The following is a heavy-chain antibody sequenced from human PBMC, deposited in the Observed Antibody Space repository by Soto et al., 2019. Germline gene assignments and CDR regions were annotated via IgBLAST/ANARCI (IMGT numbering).Heavy chain of an antibody. CDR1: GGSISSYY. D-gene: IGHD3-22*01. CDR3: ARAKPKGYYDSSGYYRQPYYYYGMDA. Sequence: SETLSLTCTVSGGSISSYYWSWIRQPPGKGLEWIGYIYYSGSTNYNPSLKSRVTISVDTSKNQFSLKLSSVTAADTAVYYCARAKPKGYYDSSGYYRQPYYYYGMDAWGQGTTVTVSS. V-gene: IGHV4-59*01. CDR2: IYYSGST. J-gene: IGHJ6*02.